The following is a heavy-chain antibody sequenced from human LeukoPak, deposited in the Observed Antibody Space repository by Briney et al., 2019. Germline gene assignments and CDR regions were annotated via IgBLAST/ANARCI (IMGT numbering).Heavy chain of an antibody. CDR3: ARGQYCSGGSCYPRWFDP. V-gene: IGHV1-8*01. Sequence: ASVKVSCKASGYTFTSYDINWVRQAIGQGLEWMGWMNPNSGNTGYAQKFQGRVTMTRNTSISTAYMELSSLRSEDTAVYYCARGQYCSGGSCYPRWFDPWGQGTLVTVSS. CDR2: MNPNSGNT. J-gene: IGHJ5*02. D-gene: IGHD2-15*01. CDR1: GYTFTSYD.